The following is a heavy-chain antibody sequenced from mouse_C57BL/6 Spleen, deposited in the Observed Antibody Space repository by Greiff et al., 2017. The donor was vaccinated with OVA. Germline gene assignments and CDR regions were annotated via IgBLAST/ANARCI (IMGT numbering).Heavy chain of an antibody. J-gene: IGHJ2*01. CDR3: ARWGTTVNLFDY. V-gene: IGHV1-61*01. Sequence: QVQLQQPGAELVRPGSSVKLSCKASGYTFTSYWMDWVKQRPGQGLEWIGNIYPSDSETHYNQKFKDKATLTVDKSSSTAYMQLSSLTSEDSAVYYCARWGTTVNLFDYWGQGTTLTVSA. CDR1: GYTFTSYW. CDR2: IYPSDSET. D-gene: IGHD1-1*01.